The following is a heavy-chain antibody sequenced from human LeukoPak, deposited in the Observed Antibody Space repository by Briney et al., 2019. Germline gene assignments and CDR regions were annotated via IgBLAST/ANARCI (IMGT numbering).Heavy chain of an antibody. D-gene: IGHD3-10*01. CDR2: ITDSGRKT. CDR1: GLTFSSYA. Sequence: GGSLRLSCAASGLTFSSYAMNWVRQASGKGLEWVSGITDSGRKTYYADSVKGRFSISRDNSRNTLYLQMSDLRAEDTAVYYCAKITLATTPNFWGQGTLVTVSS. J-gene: IGHJ4*02. CDR3: AKITLATTPNF. V-gene: IGHV3-23*01.